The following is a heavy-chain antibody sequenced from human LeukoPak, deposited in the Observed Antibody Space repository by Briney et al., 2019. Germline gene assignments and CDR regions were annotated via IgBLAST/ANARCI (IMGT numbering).Heavy chain of an antibody. CDR2: ISSSGST. CDR1: GDSITYFY. Sequence: SETLSLTCSVSGDSITYFYWSWIRQAAGKGLEWIGRISSSGSTDYNASLKSRVTMSVDTSKNQLSLKVISVTAADTAVYYCARPRVLRYFDWLLTAFAFDIWGQGTMVTVSS. V-gene: IGHV4-4*07. CDR3: ARPRVLRYFDWLLTAFAFDI. D-gene: IGHD3-9*01. J-gene: IGHJ3*02.